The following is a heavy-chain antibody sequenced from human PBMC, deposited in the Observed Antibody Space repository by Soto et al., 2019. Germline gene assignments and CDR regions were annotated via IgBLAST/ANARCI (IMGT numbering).Heavy chain of an antibody. CDR3: AKVGIAHYAHLYYFDY. D-gene: IGHD2-2*01. CDR2: ISGSGGST. J-gene: IGHJ4*02. CDR1: GFTFSSYA. Sequence: GGSLRLSCAASGFTFSSYAMSWVRQAPGKGLEWVSAISGSGGSTYYADSVKGRFTISRDNSKNTLYLQMNSLRAEDTAVYYCAKVGIAHYAHLYYFDYWGQGTLVTVSS. V-gene: IGHV3-23*01.